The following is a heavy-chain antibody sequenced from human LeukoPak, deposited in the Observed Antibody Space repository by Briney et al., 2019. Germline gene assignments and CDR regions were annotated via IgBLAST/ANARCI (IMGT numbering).Heavy chain of an antibody. Sequence: GRSLRLSCVVSGFTFSSYGMHWVRQAPGKGLEWVAVISYDGSNKYYADSVKGRFTISRDNSKNTLYLQMNSLRAEDTAVYYCAKSGYYYDSSGYYSRTYFDYWGQGTLVIVSS. D-gene: IGHD3-22*01. CDR1: GFTFSSYG. J-gene: IGHJ4*02. V-gene: IGHV3-30*18. CDR2: ISYDGSNK. CDR3: AKSGYYYDSSGYYSRTYFDY.